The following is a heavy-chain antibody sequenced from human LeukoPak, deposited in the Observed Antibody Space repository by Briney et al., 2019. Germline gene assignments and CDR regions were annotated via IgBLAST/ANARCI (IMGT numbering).Heavy chain of an antibody. D-gene: IGHD3-22*01. V-gene: IGHV4-4*07. CDR3: AKMGGHFYDSATYDPLWFDH. CDR1: GGSISSYY. J-gene: IGHJ5*02. Sequence: KPSETLSLTCTVSGGSISSYYWSWIRQPAGKGLEWIGRIYTSGSTNYNPSLKSRATILIDTSKNQFSLKLTSVTAADTALYYCAKMGGHFYDSATYDPLWFDHWGQGIQVTVSS. CDR2: IYTSGST.